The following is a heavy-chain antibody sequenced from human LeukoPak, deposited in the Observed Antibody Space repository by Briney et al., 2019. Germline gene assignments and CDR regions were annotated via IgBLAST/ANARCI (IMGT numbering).Heavy chain of an antibody. D-gene: IGHD4-11*01. CDR1: GYTFTSYD. CDR3: ARDIHDYSLENWFDS. Sequence: ASVKVSCKASGYTFTSYDINWVRQATGQGLEWMGWMNPNSGNTGYAQKFQGRVTMTRNTSISTAYMELSSLRSEDTAVYYCARDIHDYSLENWFDSWGQGTLVTVSS. J-gene: IGHJ5*01. V-gene: IGHV1-8*01. CDR2: MNPNSGNT.